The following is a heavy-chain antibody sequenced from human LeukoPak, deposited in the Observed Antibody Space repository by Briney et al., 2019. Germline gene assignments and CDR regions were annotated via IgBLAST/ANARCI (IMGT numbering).Heavy chain of an antibody. CDR2: IKSDGSGI. CDR3: ASGRWSDYLDH. Sequence: GGSLRLSCAVSGLTLNTYWMHWVRQTPEKGLVWVSRIKSDGSGISHADSVKGRFTISRDNAKNTLYLQMNSLRGDDTAVYYCASGRWSDYLDHWGQGTLVTVSS. CDR1: GLTLNTYW. V-gene: IGHV3-74*01. D-gene: IGHD3-3*01. J-gene: IGHJ4*02.